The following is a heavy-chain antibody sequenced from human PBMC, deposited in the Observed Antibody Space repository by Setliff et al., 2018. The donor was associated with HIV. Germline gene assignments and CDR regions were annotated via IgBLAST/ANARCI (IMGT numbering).Heavy chain of an antibody. Sequence: SETLSLTCTVSGGSISSDDYYWNWIRQPPGKGLEWIGYIYYSGSTYYNPSLKSRVTISVDTSKNQFSLKLSSVTAADTAVYYCARARSDWYNVRPYYFDLWGQGTPVTVSS. CDR1: GGSISSDDYY. D-gene: IGHD6-19*01. CDR3: ARARSDWYNVRPYYFDL. V-gene: IGHV4-30-4*08. J-gene: IGHJ4*02. CDR2: IYYSGST.